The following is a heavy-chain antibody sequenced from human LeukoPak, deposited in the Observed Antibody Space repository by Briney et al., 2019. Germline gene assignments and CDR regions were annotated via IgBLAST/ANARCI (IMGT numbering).Heavy chain of an antibody. Sequence: SETLSLTCTVSGGSISSYYWSWIRQPPGRGLEWIGYIYYSGSTNYNPSLKSRVTISVDTSKNQFSLKLSSVTAADTAVYYCARGSWYFDIWGRGTLVTVSS. D-gene: IGHD6-19*01. V-gene: IGHV4-59*08. CDR1: GGSISSYY. CDR2: IYYSGST. CDR3: ARGSWYFDI. J-gene: IGHJ2*01.